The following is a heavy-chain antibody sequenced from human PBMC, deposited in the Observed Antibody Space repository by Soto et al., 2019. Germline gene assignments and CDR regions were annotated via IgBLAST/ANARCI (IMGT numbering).Heavy chain of an antibody. Sequence: QVQLQQWGAGLLKPSETLSLTCAVYGGSFSGYYWSWIRQPPGKGLEWIGEINPSGSTNYNPSLNGRVTISVDTSKNQFSLKLSSVTDADTAVYYCARGLAAWGQGTLVTVSS. D-gene: IGHD6-6*01. J-gene: IGHJ4*02. V-gene: IGHV4-34*01. CDR3: ARGLAA. CDR1: GGSFSGYY. CDR2: INPSGST.